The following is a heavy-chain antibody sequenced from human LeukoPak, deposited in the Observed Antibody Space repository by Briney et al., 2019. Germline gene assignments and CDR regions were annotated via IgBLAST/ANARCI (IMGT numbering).Heavy chain of an antibody. CDR2: IYYSGST. CDR3: ARDGGGYSSSIYFDY. V-gene: IGHV4-59*01. Sequence: SETLSLTCTVSGGSISSYYRSWIRQPPGKGLEWIGYIYYSGSTNYNPSLKSRVTISVDTSKNQFSLKLSSVTAADTAVYYCARDGGGYSSSIYFDYWGQGTLVTVSS. CDR1: GGSISSYY. D-gene: IGHD6-6*01. J-gene: IGHJ4*02.